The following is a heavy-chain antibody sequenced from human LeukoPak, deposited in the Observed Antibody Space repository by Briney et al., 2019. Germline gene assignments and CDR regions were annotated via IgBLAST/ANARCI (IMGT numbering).Heavy chain of an antibody. Sequence: PGGSLRLSCAASGFTFSSYEMNWVRQAPGKGLEWVSYISSSGSTIYYTDSVKGRFTISRDNANNSLYLQMNSLRAEDTAVYYCAKDLSRRWLQSFYYWGQGTLVTVSS. J-gene: IGHJ4*02. CDR1: GFTFSSYE. V-gene: IGHV3-48*03. D-gene: IGHD5-24*01. CDR3: AKDLSRRWLQSFYY. CDR2: ISSSGSTI.